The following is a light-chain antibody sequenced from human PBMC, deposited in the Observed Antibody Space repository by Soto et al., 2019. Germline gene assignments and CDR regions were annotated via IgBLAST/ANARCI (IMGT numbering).Light chain of an antibody. Sequence: QSALTQPASVSGSPGQSITICCTGTNSDVGSHNFVSWYQQYPGKAPKLLIYEASKRPSGLSNRFSGSKSGNTASLTISGLQAEDEADYYCCSLTNGATWVFGGGTKVTVL. V-gene: IGLV2-23*01. J-gene: IGLJ3*02. CDR1: NSDVGSHNF. CDR3: CSLTNGATWV. CDR2: EAS.